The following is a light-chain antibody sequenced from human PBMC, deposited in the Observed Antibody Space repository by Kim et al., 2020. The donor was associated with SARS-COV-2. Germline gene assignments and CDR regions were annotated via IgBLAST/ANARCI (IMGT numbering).Light chain of an antibody. Sequence: DIQMTQSPSSLSASVGDRVTISCRASQSISSHLNWYQQKPAKAPKLLIFAASTLQSGVPSRFSGSGSGTDFTLTISSLQPEDFATYSCQQTYITPYTFGQGTRLEIK. CDR3: QQTYITPYT. CDR1: QSISSH. J-gene: IGKJ2*01. V-gene: IGKV1-39*01. CDR2: AAS.